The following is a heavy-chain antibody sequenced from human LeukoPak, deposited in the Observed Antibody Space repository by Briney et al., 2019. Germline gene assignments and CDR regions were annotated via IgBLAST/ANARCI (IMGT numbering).Heavy chain of an antibody. J-gene: IGHJ5*02. D-gene: IGHD3-22*01. Sequence: SETPSLTCTVSGGSISSSSYYWGWIRQPPGKGLEWIGSIYYGGSTYYNPSLKSRVTISVDTSKNQFSLKLSSVTAADTAVYYCARGSGSGSEPWGQGTLVTVSS. CDR2: IYYGGST. V-gene: IGHV4-39*07. CDR1: GGSISSSSYY. CDR3: ARGSGSGSEP.